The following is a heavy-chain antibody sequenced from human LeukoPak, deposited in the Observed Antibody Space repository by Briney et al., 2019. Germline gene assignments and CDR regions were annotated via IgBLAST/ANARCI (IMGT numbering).Heavy chain of an antibody. Sequence: GGSLRLSCAVSGFTFDDYAMHWVRQAPGKGLEWVSGISWNSGSIGYADSVKGRFAISRDNAKNSLYLQMNSLRAEDTALHYCAKARGIEYYYYGMDVWGQGTTVIVSS. V-gene: IGHV3-9*01. CDR2: ISWNSGSI. J-gene: IGHJ6*02. CDR3: AKARGIEYYYYGMDV. CDR1: GFTFDDYA. D-gene: IGHD3-16*01.